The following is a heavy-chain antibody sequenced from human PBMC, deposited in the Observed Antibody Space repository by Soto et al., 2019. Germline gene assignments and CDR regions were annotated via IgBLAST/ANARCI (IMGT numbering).Heavy chain of an antibody. CDR1: GFTFSDYS. J-gene: IGHJ6*02. CDR3: ATVGYCSSTSCQTRHYYYGMDV. Sequence: GGSLRLSXAASGFTFSDYSMNWVRQAPGKGLEWVSYISRSGSDIYYADSVKGRFTISRDNAKNSLFLQMNSLRAEDTAVYYCATVGYCSSTSCQTRHYYYGMDVWGQGTTVTVSS. CDR2: ISRSGSDI. V-gene: IGHV3-11*01. D-gene: IGHD2-2*03.